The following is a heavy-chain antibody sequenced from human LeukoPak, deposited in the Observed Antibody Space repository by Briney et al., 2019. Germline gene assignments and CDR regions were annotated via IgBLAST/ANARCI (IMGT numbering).Heavy chain of an antibody. D-gene: IGHD4-17*01. CDR2: ISRNSRHV. Sequence: GGSLRLSCRASGFTFSAYSMNWVRQAPGKGLEWVSSISRNSRHVYYADSVKGRFSISREDADNSVFLQVNGLTAEDTALYYCVRDMSTATTCYLQHWGQGTLVTVSS. CDR3: VRDMSTATTCYLQH. V-gene: IGHV3-21*06. J-gene: IGHJ1*01. CDR1: GFTFSAYS.